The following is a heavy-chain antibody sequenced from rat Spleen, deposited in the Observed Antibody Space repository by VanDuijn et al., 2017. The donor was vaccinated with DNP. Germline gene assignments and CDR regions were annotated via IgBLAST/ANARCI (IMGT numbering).Heavy chain of an antibody. CDR3: ASHVTGPYVLDA. D-gene: IGHD4-1*01. CDR1: GFSLTTYI. J-gene: IGHJ4*01. V-gene: IGHV2-6*01. Sequence: QVQLKESGPGLVQPSQTLSLTCTVSGFSLTTYIITWVRQPPGKGLEWIAAISGGGDTYYNSALKSRLSISRDTSKSQVFLKMNSLQAEDTAMYFCASHVTGPYVLDAWGQGTSVTVSS. CDR2: ISGGGDT.